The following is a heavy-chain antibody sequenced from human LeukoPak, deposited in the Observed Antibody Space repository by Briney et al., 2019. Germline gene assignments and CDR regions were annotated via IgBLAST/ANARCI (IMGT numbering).Heavy chain of an antibody. Sequence: GGSLRLSCAASGFTFSSYSMNWVRQAPGKGLEWVSYISSSSSTIYYADSVKGRFTIFRDNAKNSLYLQMNSLRAEDTAVYYCARDSLTANWGQGTLVTVSS. V-gene: IGHV3-48*01. CDR1: GFTFSSYS. CDR3: ARDSLTAN. J-gene: IGHJ4*02. CDR2: ISSSSSTI.